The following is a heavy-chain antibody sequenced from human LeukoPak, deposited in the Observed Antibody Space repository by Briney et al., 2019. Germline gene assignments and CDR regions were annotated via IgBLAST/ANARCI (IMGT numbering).Heavy chain of an antibody. CDR3: AKEVTYCSSSSCNDAFDV. CDR1: GFRFSTSG. V-gene: IGHV3-30*02. CDR2: ICIDGSDE. D-gene: IGHD2-2*01. Sequence: GGSLRLSCAASGFRFSTSGMHWVRQAPGKGQEWVSFICIDGSDEDHGDSVKGRFTISRDNSKNTMYLQMNSLRAEDTAVYYCAKEVTYCSSSSCNDAFDVWGRGTMVIVSS. J-gene: IGHJ3*01.